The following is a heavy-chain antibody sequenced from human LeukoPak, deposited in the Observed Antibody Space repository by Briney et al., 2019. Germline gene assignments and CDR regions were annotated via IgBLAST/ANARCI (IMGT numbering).Heavy chain of an antibody. CDR1: GFTFSSYG. CDR2: IRYDGSNK. D-gene: IGHD4/OR15-4a*01. J-gene: IGHJ6*03. CDR3: ASALTPYYYYYYMDV. V-gene: IGHV3-30*02. Sequence: GGSLRLSCAASGFTFSSYGMHWVRQAPGKGLEWVAFIRYDGSNKYYADSVKGRFTISRDNSKNTLYLQMNSLRAEDTAVYYCASALTPYYYYYYMDVWGKGTTVTVSS.